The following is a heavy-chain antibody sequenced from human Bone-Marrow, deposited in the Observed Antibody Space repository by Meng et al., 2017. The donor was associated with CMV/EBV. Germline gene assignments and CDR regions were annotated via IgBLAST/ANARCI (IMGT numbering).Heavy chain of an antibody. J-gene: IGHJ4*02. CDR2: INHSGST. CDR3: ARASGYSSGWYLW. CDR1: GGSFSGYY. Sequence: AQLPQWGAGLLKPSETLYLTCAVYGGSFSGYYWSWIRQSPGKGLEWIGEINHSGSTNYNPSLKSRVTISVDTSKNQFSLKLSSVTAADTAVYYCARASGYSSGWYLWWGQGTLVTVSS. D-gene: IGHD6-19*01. V-gene: IGHV4-34*01.